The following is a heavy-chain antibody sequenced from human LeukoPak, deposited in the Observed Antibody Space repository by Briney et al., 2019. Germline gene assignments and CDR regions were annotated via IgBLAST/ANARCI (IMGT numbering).Heavy chain of an antibody. CDR2: IYYSGST. V-gene: IGHV4-59*01. D-gene: IGHD2-21*01. CDR3: ASGAYCCGDCFMPYYYYYYMDV. J-gene: IGHJ6*03. Sequence: SETLSLTCTVSGGSTSSYYWSWIRQPPGRGLEWIGSIYYSGSTNYNPSLKSRVTISVDTSKNQFSLKLSSVTAADTAVYYCASGAYCCGDCFMPYYYYYYMDVWGKGTTVTVSS. CDR1: GGSTSSYY.